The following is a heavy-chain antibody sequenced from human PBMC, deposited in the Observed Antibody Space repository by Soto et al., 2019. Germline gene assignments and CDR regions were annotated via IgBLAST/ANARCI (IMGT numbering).Heavy chain of an antibody. J-gene: IGHJ4*02. CDR1: TYSISSGYY. CDR2: IYHSGST. D-gene: IGHD2-15*01. V-gene: IGHV4-38-2*01. CDR3: ARGTVVGTVPFDY. Sequence: NPSGTLSLTCAVSTYSISSGYYLGWIRQPPGKGLEWIGSIYHSGSTYYNPSLKSRVTISVDTSKNQFSPKLSSVNAADTAVYYCARGTVVGTVPFDYWGQGALVTVSS.